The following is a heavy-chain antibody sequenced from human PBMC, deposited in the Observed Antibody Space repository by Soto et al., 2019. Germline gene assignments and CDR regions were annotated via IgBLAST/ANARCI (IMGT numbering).Heavy chain of an antibody. CDR1: GFTFSTNG. J-gene: IGHJ4*02. Sequence: EVQLVESGGGLVQPGGSLRLSCAASGFTFSTNGMGWVRQAPGKGLEWVANIKQNGSEKYYVDSVKGRFPISRDKAKNSLYMQMNSLRAEDTAMYYCARRASRGYFDYWGQGTLVTVSS. V-gene: IGHV3-7*03. CDR3: ARRASRGYFDY. D-gene: IGHD3-10*01. CDR2: IKQNGSEK.